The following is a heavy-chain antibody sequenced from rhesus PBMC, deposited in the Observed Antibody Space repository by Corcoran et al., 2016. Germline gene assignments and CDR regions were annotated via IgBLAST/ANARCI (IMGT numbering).Heavy chain of an antibody. CDR3: ARLVPYYESGSYCPNWYFDL. J-gene: IGHJ2*01. CDR2: IYWNDSK. Sequence: QVTLKESGPALVKPTQTLTLTCTFSGFSISTTGTGLGWIRQPPGKALEWLASIYWNDSKYYSTSLKSRLTISKGTSKNQVVLTMTIMDPVDTATYYCARLVPYYESGSYCPNWYFDLWGPGTPVTISS. D-gene: IGHD3-16*01. V-gene: IGHV2-95*01. CDR1: GFSISTTGTG.